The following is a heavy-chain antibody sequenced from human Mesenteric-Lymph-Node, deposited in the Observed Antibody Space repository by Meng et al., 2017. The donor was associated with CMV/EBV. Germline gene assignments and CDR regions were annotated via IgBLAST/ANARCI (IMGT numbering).Heavy chain of an antibody. CDR3: ARGLYPGSSSVAGY. CDR1: GGSISSYY. CDR2: INHSGST. J-gene: IGHJ4*02. D-gene: IGHD6-6*01. Sequence: SETLSLTCTVSGGSISSYYWSWIRQPPGKGLEWIGEINHSGSTNYNPSLKSRVTITIDTSKNQFSLQLNSVTAADTAVYYCARGLYPGSSSVAGYWGQGTLVTVSS. V-gene: IGHV4-34*01.